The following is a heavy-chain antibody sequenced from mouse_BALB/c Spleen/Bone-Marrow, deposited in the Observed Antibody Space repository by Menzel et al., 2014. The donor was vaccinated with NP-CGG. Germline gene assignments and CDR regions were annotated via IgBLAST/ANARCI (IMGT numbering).Heavy chain of an antibody. D-gene: IGHD2-3*01. V-gene: IGHV2-5-1*01. CDR2: IWRGGST. J-gene: IGHJ4*01. CDR3: AIDGYYAMDY. Sequence: VHLVESGPSLVQPSQSLSITCTVSGFSLISYGVHWVRQSPGKGLEWLGVIWRGGSTDYNAAFMSRLSITKDNSKSQVFFKMNSLQADDSAIYYCAIDGYYAMDYWGQGTSVTVSS. CDR1: GFSLISYG.